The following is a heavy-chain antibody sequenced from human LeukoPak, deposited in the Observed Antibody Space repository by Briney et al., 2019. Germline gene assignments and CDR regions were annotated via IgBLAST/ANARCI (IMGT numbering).Heavy chain of an antibody. CDR2: IYYSGST. CDR3: ARDGRLSYYYGMDV. V-gene: IGHV4-59*12. CDR1: GGSISNYY. Sequence: SETLSLTCTVSGGSISNYYWSWIRQPPGKGLEWIGYIYYSGSTKYNPSLKSRVTISVDTSKNQFSLKLSSVTAADTAVYYCARDGRLSYYYGMDVWGQGTTVTVSS. J-gene: IGHJ6*02. D-gene: IGHD1-26*01.